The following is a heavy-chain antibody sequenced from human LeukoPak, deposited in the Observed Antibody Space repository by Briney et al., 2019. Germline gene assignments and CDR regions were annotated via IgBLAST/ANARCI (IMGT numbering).Heavy chain of an antibody. CDR1: GGSISSSSYY. CDR2: IPYSGST. V-gene: IGHV4-39*01. CDR3: ARLRDYYYYCMDV. J-gene: IGHJ6*03. Sequence: SETLSLTCTVSGGSISSSSYYWGWIRQSPGKGLEWIGSIPYSGSTYYNPSLKSRVIVSVDTSKKQFSLKLSSVTAADTAVYYCARLRDYYYYCMDVWGKGTPVTASS.